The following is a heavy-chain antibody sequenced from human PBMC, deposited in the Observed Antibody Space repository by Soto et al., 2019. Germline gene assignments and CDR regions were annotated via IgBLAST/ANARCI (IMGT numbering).Heavy chain of an antibody. Sequence: GGSLRLSCAASGFTVSSNYMSWVRQAPGKGLEWVSVIYSGGSTYYADSVKGRFTISRHNSKNTLYLQMNSLGAEDTAVCYCARMMYSSSCFSYWGQGTLVTVSS. J-gene: IGHJ4*02. CDR2: IYSGGST. CDR3: ARMMYSSSCFSY. V-gene: IGHV3-53*04. D-gene: IGHD6-6*01. CDR1: GFTVSSNY.